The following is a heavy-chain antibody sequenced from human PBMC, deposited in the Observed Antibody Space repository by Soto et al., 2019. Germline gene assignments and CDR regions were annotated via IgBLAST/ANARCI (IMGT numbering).Heavy chain of an antibody. V-gene: IGHV1-18*01. CDR1: GYSFTPYG. CDR2: ISTHNGNT. J-gene: IGHJ4*02. Sequence: QVQLVQSGPEVKKPGASVKVSCKASGYSFTPYGIAWVRQAPGQGLEWMGWISTHNGNTKYEQKVQDRVTMTTDTSTTTAYMEPSSLRSYDTALYNCACTLGSSGFDYLGQGTLVAVSS. D-gene: IGHD2-2*01. CDR3: ACTLGSSGFDY.